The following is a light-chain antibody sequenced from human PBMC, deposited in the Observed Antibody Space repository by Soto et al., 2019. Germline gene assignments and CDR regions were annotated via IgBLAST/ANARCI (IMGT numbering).Light chain of an antibody. CDR3: QQYNSYRT. CDR2: KAS. CDR1: HSISSW. J-gene: IGKJ1*01. Sequence: DTQMTQSPSTLSASVGDRVTITCRARHSISSWLAWYQPKPGKAPKLLIYKASSLESGVPSRFSGSGSGTEFTLTISSLQPDDFATYYCQQYNSYRTFGQGTKVDIK. V-gene: IGKV1-5*03.